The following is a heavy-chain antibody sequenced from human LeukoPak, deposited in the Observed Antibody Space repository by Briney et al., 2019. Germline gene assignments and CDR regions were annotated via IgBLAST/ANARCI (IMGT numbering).Heavy chain of an antibody. CDR2: ISPSGGST. Sequence: ASVKVSCKAFGYTFTSNYMHWVRQAPGQGPEWMGVISPSGGSTTYAQKFQGRVTLTRDMSTSTDYLELSSLRSEDTAVYYCAKDLYPRRMNYYGSGSYFASWGQGTLVTVSS. J-gene: IGHJ4*02. CDR3: AKDLYPRRMNYYGSGSYFAS. CDR1: GYTFTSNY. V-gene: IGHV1-46*01. D-gene: IGHD3-10*01.